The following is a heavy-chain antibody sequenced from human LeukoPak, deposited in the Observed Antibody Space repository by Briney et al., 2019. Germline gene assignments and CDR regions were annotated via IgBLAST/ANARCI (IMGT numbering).Heavy chain of an antibody. CDR3: ANLDPYLSSY. CDR2: ISYDGSNK. J-gene: IGHJ4*02. Sequence: GRSLRLSCAASGFTFSSYAMHWVRQAPGKGLEWVAVISYDGSNKYYADSVKGRFTISRDNSKNTLYLQMNSLRAEDTAVYYCANLDPYLSSYWGQGTLVTVSS. CDR1: GFTFSSYA. V-gene: IGHV3-30-3*01. D-gene: IGHD2/OR15-2a*01.